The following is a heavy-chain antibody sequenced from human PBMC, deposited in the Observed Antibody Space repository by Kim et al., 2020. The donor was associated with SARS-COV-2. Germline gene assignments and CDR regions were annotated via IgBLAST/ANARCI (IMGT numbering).Heavy chain of an antibody. CDR3: ARKGLYLRDSSSWFRYYY. V-gene: IGHV3-48*03. J-gene: IGHJ6*01. D-gene: IGHD6-13*01. Sequence: LSLTCAASGFTFSSYEMNWVRQAPGKGLEWVPYISSSGTNIYYADSVKGRFTISRDNAKNSLYLQMNSLRAEDTAVYYCARKGLYLRDSSSWFRYYY. CDR2: ISSSGTNI. CDR1: GFTFSSYE.